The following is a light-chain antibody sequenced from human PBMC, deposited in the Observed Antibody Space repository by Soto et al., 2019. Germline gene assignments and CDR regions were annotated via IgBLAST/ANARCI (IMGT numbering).Light chain of an antibody. CDR1: QSVSSY. V-gene: IGKV3-11*01. CDR3: QQRSNWPYT. Sequence: EIVLTQSPATLSLSPGERATLSCRASQSVSSYLAWYQQKPGQAPRLLIYDASNRATGIPARFSSSGSGTDFTLTISSLEPEDFAVYYCQQRSNWPYTFGQGTKVDIK. CDR2: DAS. J-gene: IGKJ2*01.